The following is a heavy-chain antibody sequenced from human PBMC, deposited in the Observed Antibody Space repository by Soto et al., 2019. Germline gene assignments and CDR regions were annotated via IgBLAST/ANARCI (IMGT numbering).Heavy chain of an antibody. J-gene: IGHJ4*02. D-gene: IGHD6-13*01. CDR1: GDSITSNSYF. Sequence: PSETLSLTCTVSGDSITSNSYFWAWIRQPPGKGLEWIGSIYYSGTTYYNPSLKSRVTISVDRSKNQFSLKLSSVTAADTATYFCARLQAAVPHYWGQGTLVTVSS. CDR2: IYYSGTT. V-gene: IGHV4-39*01. CDR3: ARLQAAVPHY.